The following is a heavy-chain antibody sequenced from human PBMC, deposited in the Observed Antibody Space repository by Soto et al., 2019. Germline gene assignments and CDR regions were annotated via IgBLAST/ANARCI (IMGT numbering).Heavy chain of an antibody. Sequence: QVQLVESGGGVVPPGTSLRLSCAVSGFTFTAFAIHWDRQAPGKGLEWVAVISYDGRDSHYADSVKGRLTISRDNSKNTVFLQINSLTTEDTAVYYCAKDRYFDSYHFDYWGQGTRVTVSS. CDR3: AKDRYFDSYHFDY. J-gene: IGHJ4*02. D-gene: IGHD3-9*01. CDR2: ISYDGRDS. V-gene: IGHV3-30*04. CDR1: GFTFTAFA.